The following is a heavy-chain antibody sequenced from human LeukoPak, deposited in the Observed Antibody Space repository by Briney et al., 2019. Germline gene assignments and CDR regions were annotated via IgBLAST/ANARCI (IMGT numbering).Heavy chain of an antibody. V-gene: IGHV3-30*02. J-gene: IGHJ4*02. Sequence: PGGSLRLSCAASGFSLITNGMHWVRQAPGKGLEWVAFIRYDETNKYYADSVKGRFAISRDNSKNTLYLQMNSLRAEDTAVYYCAKEYLVFAPGTRGQGTLVTVPS. CDR2: IRYDETNK. CDR3: AKEYLVFAPGT. D-gene: IGHD2-21*01. CDR1: GFSLITNG.